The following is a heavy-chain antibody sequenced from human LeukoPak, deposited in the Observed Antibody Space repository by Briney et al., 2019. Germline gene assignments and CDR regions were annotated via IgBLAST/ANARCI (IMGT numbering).Heavy chain of an antibody. CDR2: IKPSGGST. V-gene: IGHV1-46*01. CDR1: GYTFTSYY. J-gene: IGHJ4*02. Sequence: GALVKVSCKASGYTFTSYYMHWVRQAPGQGLEWMGIIKPSGGSTSYAQKFQGRFTLTRDTSTSTVYMELSSLRSEDTAVYSCARAARPLGYFDYWGQGTLVTVSS. CDR3: ARAARPLGYFDY. D-gene: IGHD6-6*01.